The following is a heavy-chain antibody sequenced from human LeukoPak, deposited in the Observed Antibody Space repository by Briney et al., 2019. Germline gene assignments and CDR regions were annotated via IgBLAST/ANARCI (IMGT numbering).Heavy chain of an antibody. Sequence: PGGSLRLSCAASGFTFSSYSMNWVRQAPGKGLEWVSAISGSGGSTYYADSVKGRFTISRDNSKNTLYLQMNSLRAEDTAVYYCAKDLFYDYGDYGRFMERAFDIWGQGTMVTVSS. CDR3: AKDLFYDYGDYGRFMERAFDI. J-gene: IGHJ3*02. V-gene: IGHV3-23*01. CDR1: GFTFSSYS. D-gene: IGHD4-17*01. CDR2: ISGSGGST.